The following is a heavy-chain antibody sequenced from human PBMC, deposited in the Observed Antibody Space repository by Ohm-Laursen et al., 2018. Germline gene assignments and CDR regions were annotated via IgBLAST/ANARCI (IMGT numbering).Heavy chain of an antibody. Sequence: SLRLSCTAPGFTFSSYSMNWVRQAPGKGLEWVSSISSSSYIYYADSVKGRFTISRDNAKNSLYLQMNSLRAEDTAVYYCARVSVGATTHYFDYWGQGTLVTVSS. V-gene: IGHV3-21*01. CDR2: ISSSSYI. CDR3: ARVSVGATTHYFDY. J-gene: IGHJ4*02. CDR1: GFTFSSYS. D-gene: IGHD1-26*01.